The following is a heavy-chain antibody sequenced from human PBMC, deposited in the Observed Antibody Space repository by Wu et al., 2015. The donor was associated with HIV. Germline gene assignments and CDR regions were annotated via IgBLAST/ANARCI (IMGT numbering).Heavy chain of an antibody. Sequence: QVQLVQSGAEVKKPGASVKVSCKASGYTFSDYYINWVRQAPGHGLEWMGWINPNSGGTKYAQKFQGRFTMTRDTSISTVYMELSRLTSDDTAVYYCAKVXAARVATYYFDYWGQGTLVTVSS. J-gene: IGHJ4*02. CDR2: INPNSGGT. CDR1: GYTFSDYY. CDR3: AKVXAARVATYYFDY. D-gene: IGHD6-6*01. V-gene: IGHV1-2*02.